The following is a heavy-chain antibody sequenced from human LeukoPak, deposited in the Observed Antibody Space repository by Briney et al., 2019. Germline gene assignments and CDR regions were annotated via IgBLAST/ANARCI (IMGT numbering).Heavy chain of an antibody. V-gene: IGHV3-30*18. Sequence: PGRSLRLSCAASGFTLSDYGMHWVRQAPGKGLEWVAVISYDGNSEYYADSVKGRFSISRDNSKDTLYLQMNSLRPEDTAVYYCAKRRSTSCYDPWGQGTLVTVSS. CDR1: GFTLSDYG. D-gene: IGHD2-2*01. J-gene: IGHJ5*02. CDR3: AKRRSTSCYDP. CDR2: ISYDGNSE.